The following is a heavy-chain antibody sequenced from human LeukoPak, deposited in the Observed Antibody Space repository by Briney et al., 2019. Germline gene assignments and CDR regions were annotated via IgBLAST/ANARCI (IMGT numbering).Heavy chain of an antibody. V-gene: IGHV3-48*03. CDR2: ISASETSI. D-gene: IGHD6-19*01. Sequence: PGGSLRLSCAASGFTFSLYNMIWVRQAPGKGLEWVSQISASETSIKYADSVRGRFTISRDNVKNSVYLQMNSLRAEDTAIYYCVRDNLENQWLERSYWGQGTLVTVSS. CDR1: GFTFSLYN. CDR3: VRDNLENQWLERSY. J-gene: IGHJ4*02.